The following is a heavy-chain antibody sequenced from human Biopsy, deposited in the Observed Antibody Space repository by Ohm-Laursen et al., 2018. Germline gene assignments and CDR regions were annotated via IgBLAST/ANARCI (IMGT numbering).Heavy chain of an antibody. Sequence: TLSLTWTVSGDSVTKYYWSWIRQPPGKGLEWIGHIYYSVMTNYNPSLQSRVSISVDTSRNQVSLTLSSVTAADTAVYYCARDSGILNYGNFKYYHYYGMDVWGRGTKVTVSS. CDR3: ARDSGILNYGNFKYYHYYGMDV. V-gene: IGHV4-59*02. CDR1: GDSVTKYY. D-gene: IGHD4-11*01. CDR2: IYYSVMT. J-gene: IGHJ6*02.